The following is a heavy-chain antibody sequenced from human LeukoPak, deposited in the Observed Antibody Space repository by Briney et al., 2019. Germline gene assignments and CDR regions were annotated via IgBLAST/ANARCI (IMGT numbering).Heavy chain of an antibody. J-gene: IGHJ4*02. CDR1: GGSISSGGYY. D-gene: IGHD3-9*01. CDR2: IYYSGST. V-gene: IGHV4-31*03. CDR3: ARADILTGYYDY. Sequence: PSETLSLTCTVSGGSISSGGYYWSWICQHPGKGLEWIGYIYYSGSTYYNPSLKSRVTISVDTSKNQFSLKLSSVTAADTAVYYCARADILTGYYDYWGQGTLVTVSS.